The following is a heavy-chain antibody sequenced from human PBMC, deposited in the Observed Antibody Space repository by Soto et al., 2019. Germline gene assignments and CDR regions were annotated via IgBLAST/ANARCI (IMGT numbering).Heavy chain of an antibody. CDR2: IFYSGST. Sequence: SETLSLTCXVSGGSISTYYWSWIRQPPGKGLEWIGYIFYSGSTKYNPSLKSRVTISVDTSKNQFSLRLNSVTAADTAVYYCARFEYSSGWPPFDYWGQGTLVTVSS. CDR1: GGSISTYY. J-gene: IGHJ4*02. CDR3: ARFEYSSGWPPFDY. V-gene: IGHV4-59*08. D-gene: IGHD6-19*01.